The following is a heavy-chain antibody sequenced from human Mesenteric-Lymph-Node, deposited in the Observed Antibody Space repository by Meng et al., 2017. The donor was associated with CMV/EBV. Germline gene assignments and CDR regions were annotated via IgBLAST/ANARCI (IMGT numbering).Heavy chain of an antibody. CDR2: INWNGGST. V-gene: IGHV3-20*04. CDR1: GFTFDDYG. D-gene: IGHD4-17*01. J-gene: IGHJ6*02. CDR3: WGYGDYTYYYYGMDV. Sequence: GESLKISCAASGFTFDDYGMSWVRQAPGKGLEWVSGINWNGGSTGYADSVKGRFTISRDNAKNSLYLQMNSLRAEDTALYYCWGYGDYTYYYYGMDVWGQGTTVTVSS.